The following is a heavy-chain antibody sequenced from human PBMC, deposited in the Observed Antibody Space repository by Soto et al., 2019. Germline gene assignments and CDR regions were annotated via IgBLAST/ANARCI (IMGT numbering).Heavy chain of an antibody. V-gene: IGHV3-66*01. D-gene: IGHD3-22*01. J-gene: IGHJ4*02. CDR3: AREAIIVIAAPAYYFDY. Sequence: GGSLRLSCAASGFDVSNTDMSWVRQAPGKGLEWVSVIYSGGYTNYADSVKGRFIVSRDSPKNTLYLQMDSLRAEDTAVYYCAREAIIVIAAPAYYFDYWGQGT. CDR2: IYSGGYT. CDR1: GFDVSNTD.